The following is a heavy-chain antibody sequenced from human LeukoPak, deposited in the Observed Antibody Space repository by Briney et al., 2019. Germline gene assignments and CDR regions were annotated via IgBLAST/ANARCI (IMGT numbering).Heavy chain of an antibody. J-gene: IGHJ4*02. CDR1: GFTFSSYA. CDR3: AKDSVTTLGY. D-gene: IGHD4-17*01. CDR2: ISYDGSSK. V-gene: IGHV3-30*18. Sequence: RLSCAXSGFTFSSYAMHWVRQAPDKGLEWVAVISYDGSSKYFAKSVKGRFTISRDNSKNTLYLQMNSLRTEDTAVYYCAKDSVTTLGYWGQGTLVTVSS.